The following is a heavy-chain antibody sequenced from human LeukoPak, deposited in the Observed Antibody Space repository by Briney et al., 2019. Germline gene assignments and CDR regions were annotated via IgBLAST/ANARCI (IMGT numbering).Heavy chain of an antibody. CDR3: AKRSGYTTGWFFDF. J-gene: IGHJ4*02. Sequence: PGGSLRLSCAASGFSFSTYAMSWVRQAPGKGLEWVSPISGSGDNTYYAESVKGRFTISRDNSKNTLFLQMNSLRAEDTAVFYCAKRSGYTTGWFFDFWGQGTLVTVSS. CDR1: GFSFSTYA. V-gene: IGHV3-23*01. CDR2: ISGSGDNT. D-gene: IGHD6-19*01.